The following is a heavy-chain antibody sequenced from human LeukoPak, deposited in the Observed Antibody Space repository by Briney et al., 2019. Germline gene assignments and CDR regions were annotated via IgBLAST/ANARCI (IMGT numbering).Heavy chain of an antibody. V-gene: IGHV1-2*02. D-gene: IGHD2-15*01. Sequence: GASVKVSCKASGYTFTGYYMHWVRQAPGQGLEWMGWINPNSGGTNYAQKFQGRVTMTRDTSISTAYMELSRLRSDDTAVYYCAREEGYCSGGSCSPGAFDIWGQGTMVTVSS. CDR2: INPNSGGT. CDR1: GYTFTGYY. J-gene: IGHJ3*02. CDR3: AREEGYCSGGSCSPGAFDI.